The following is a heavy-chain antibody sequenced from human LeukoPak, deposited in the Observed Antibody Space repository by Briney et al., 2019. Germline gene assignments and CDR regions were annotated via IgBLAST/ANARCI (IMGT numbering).Heavy chain of an antibody. Sequence: ASVKVSCKASGYTFTGYYMHWVRQAPGQGLEWMGWINPNSGGTNYAQKFQGRVTMTRDTSISTAYMELSRLRSDDTAVYYCARGGAGGGYNFDFDYWGQGTLVTVSS. J-gene: IGHJ4*02. CDR2: INPNSGGT. D-gene: IGHD5-12*01. V-gene: IGHV1-2*02. CDR3: ARGGAGGGYNFDFDY. CDR1: GYTFTGYY.